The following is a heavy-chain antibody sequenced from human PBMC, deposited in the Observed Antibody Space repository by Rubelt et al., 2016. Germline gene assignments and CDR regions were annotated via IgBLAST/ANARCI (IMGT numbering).Heavy chain of an antibody. CDR3: ARDSGTGSRTSLGY. Sequence: EVQLVESGGGLVKPGGSLRLSCAASGFTFSNYWMNWVRQAPGKGLVWVSHFNSAGTSTSYADSVKGRFTISRDNARNAPYMRMIRRGAGGTAVYNCARDSGTGSRTSLGYWGQGTLVTVSS. V-gene: IGHV3-74*01. D-gene: IGHD2-8*02. CDR2: FNSAGTST. J-gene: IGHJ4*02. CDR1: GFTFSNYW.